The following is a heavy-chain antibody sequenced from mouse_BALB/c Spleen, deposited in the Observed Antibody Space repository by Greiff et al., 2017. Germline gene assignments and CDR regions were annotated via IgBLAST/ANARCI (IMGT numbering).Heavy chain of an antibody. CDR2: IDPENGNT. V-gene: IGHV14-1*02. CDR1: GFNIKDYY. D-gene: IGHD1-1*01. CDR3: ARGYYGSSPFAY. Sequence: LQQSGAELVRPGALVKLSCKASGFNIKDYYMHWVKQRPEQGLEWIGWIDPENGNTIYDPKFQGKASITADTSSNTAYLQLSSLTSEDTAVYYCARGYYGSSPFAYWGQGTLVTVSA. J-gene: IGHJ3*01.